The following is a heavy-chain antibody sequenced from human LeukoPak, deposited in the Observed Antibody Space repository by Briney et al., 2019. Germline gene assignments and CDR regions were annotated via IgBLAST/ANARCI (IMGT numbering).Heavy chain of an antibody. CDR3: AKDRREYTSSPYYFDY. Sequence: GGSLRLSCVASGFTFGNCAIHWVRQAPGKGLEGVAFIRHDGSNKYYADSVRGRFTISRDNSKNTLYLQVNSLRAEDTAVYHCAKDRREYTSSPYYFDYWGQGVLVTVSS. D-gene: IGHD6-13*01. V-gene: IGHV3-30*02. J-gene: IGHJ4*02. CDR1: GFTFGNCA. CDR2: IRHDGSNK.